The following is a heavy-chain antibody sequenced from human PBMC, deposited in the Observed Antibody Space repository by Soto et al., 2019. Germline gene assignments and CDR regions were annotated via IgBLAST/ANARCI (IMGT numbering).Heavy chain of an antibody. CDR1: GYTFTSYG. CDR2: ISGFNDDT. Sequence: QVQLVQSGAEMKNPGASVKVSCKASGYTFTSYGISWVRQAPGQGLEWMGWISGFNDDTNHAQKLQGRVTMTKDTSTSTAYMELRSLKSDDTAVYYCAGSGSYYPARNWFGPWGQGTLVTVSS. V-gene: IGHV1-18*01. J-gene: IGHJ5*02. D-gene: IGHD3-10*01. CDR3: AGSGSYYPARNWFGP.